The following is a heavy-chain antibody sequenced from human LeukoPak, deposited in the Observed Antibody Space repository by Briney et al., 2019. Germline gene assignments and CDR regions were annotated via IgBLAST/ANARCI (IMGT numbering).Heavy chain of an antibody. CDR3: ARGGGRYSSSWYRLDY. CDR1: GGSFSGYY. V-gene: IGHV4-34*01. D-gene: IGHD6-13*01. Sequence: SETLSPTCAVYGGSFSGYYWSWIRQPPGKGLEWIGEINHSGSTNYNPSLKSRVTISVDTSKNQFSLKLSSVTAADTAVYYCARGGGRYSSSWYRLDYWGQGTLVTVSS. CDR2: INHSGST. J-gene: IGHJ4*02.